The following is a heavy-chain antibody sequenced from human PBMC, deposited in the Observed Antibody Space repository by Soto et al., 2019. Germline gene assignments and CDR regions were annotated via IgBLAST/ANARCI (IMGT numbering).Heavy chain of an antibody. CDR2: INHSGST. V-gene: IGHV4-34*01. CDR1: GGSFIGYY. Sequence: SETLSLTCAVYGGSFIGYYWSWIRQPPGKGLEWIGEINHSGSTNYNPSLKSRVTISVDTSKNQFSLKLSSVTAADTAVYYCARGSVNFDYWGQGTLVTVSS. J-gene: IGHJ4*02. CDR3: ARGSVNFDY.